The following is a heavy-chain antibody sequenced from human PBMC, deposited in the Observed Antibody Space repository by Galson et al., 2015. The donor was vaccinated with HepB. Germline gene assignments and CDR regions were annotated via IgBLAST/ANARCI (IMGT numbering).Heavy chain of an antibody. CDR2: TIPIFGTA. V-gene: IGHV1-69*01. D-gene: IGHD1-1*01. CDR1: GGTFSSYA. Sequence: SCKASGGTFSSYAISWVRQAPGQGLEWMGGTIPIFGTANYAQKFQGRVTITADESTSTAYMELSSLRSEDTAVYYCAGVLNWNRPPDAFDIWGQGTMVTVSS. CDR3: AGVLNWNRPPDAFDI. J-gene: IGHJ3*02.